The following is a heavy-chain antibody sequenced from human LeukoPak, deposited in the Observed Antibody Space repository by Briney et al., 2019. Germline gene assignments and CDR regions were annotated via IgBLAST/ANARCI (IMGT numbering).Heavy chain of an antibody. CDR1: GFSSSTYW. V-gene: IGHV3-7*01. CDR2: INHDGRKK. Sequence: PGGSLRLSCGASGFSSSTYWMSWVRQAPGKGLEWVANINHDGRKKPYVDSVKGRFTISRDNAKNSLFLQMNSLRPEDTAVYYCATVTSYRVDYWGQGTLVTVSS. CDR3: ATVTSYRVDY. J-gene: IGHJ4*02. D-gene: IGHD1-1*01.